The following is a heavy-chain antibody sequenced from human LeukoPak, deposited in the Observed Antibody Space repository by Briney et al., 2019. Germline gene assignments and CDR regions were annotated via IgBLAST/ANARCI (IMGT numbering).Heavy chain of an antibody. CDR2: IYYSGST. D-gene: IGHD3-16*01. Sequence: SETLSLTCTVSGGSISSYYWSWIRQPPGKGLEWIGYIYYSGSTNYNPSLKSRVTISVDTSKNQFSPKLSSVTAADTAVYYCARGIRRIMITFGGSYFDYWGQGTLVTVSS. J-gene: IGHJ4*02. CDR1: GGSISSYY. CDR3: ARGIRRIMITFGGSYFDY. V-gene: IGHV4-59*12.